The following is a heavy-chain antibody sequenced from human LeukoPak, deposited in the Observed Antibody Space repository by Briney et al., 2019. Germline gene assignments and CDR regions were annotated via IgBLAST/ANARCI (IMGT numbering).Heavy chain of an antibody. V-gene: IGHV4-59*01. J-gene: IGHJ3*02. CDR1: GGSISAYY. D-gene: IGHD1-1*01. CDR2: ISNSGST. Sequence: SETLSLTCTVSGGSISAYYWSWIRQPPGEGLEWIGYISNSGSTNYNPSLKSRVTISVDTSKNQLSLKLSSVTAADTAVYHCVRLQPNTGEWAFDIWGQGTMVSVSS. CDR3: VRLQPNTGEWAFDI.